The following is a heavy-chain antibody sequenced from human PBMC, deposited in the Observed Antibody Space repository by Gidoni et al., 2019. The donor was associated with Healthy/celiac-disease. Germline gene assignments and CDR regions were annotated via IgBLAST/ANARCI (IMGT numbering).Heavy chain of an antibody. J-gene: IGHJ1*01. CDR3: AKDRLSSYYDSSRYFQH. V-gene: IGHV3-23*01. CDR1: GFTFSSYA. CDR2: ISGSGGST. D-gene: IGHD3-22*01. Sequence: EVQLLESGGGLVQPGGSLRLSCAASGFTFSSYAMSWVRQAPGKGLEWVSAISGSGGSTYYADSVKGRFTISRDNSKNTLYLQMNSLRAEDTAVYYCAKDRLSSYYDSSRYFQHWGQGTLVTVSS.